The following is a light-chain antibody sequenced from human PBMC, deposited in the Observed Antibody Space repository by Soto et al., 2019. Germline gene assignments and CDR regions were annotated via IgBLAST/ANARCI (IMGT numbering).Light chain of an antibody. CDR3: QQYGSSGT. CDR2: GAS. J-gene: IGKJ4*01. Sequence: EIVLTQSPGTLSLSPGERAILSCRASQSVSSSYLAWYQQKPGQAPRLLIYGASSRATGIPDRFSGSGSGTDFTLTISRLEPEDFAVYYCQQYGSSGTFGGGTKVDIK. CDR1: QSVSSSY. V-gene: IGKV3-20*01.